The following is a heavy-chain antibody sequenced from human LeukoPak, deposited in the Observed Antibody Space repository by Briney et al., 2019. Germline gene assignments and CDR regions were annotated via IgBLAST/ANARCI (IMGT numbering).Heavy chain of an antibody. V-gene: IGHV3-23*01. CDR2: ISGRDGYT. CDR3: AKDQLTGGYNYGYGTFDI. J-gene: IGHJ3*02. Sequence: GWSLRLSCAASGFTFSTYAMSWVRQAPGKGLEWVSIISGRDGYTHYADAVKGRSTISRDNSKNTLYLQMNSLRAEDTAVYYCAKDQLTGGYNYGYGTFDILGQGTMVTVSS. CDR1: GFTFSTYA. D-gene: IGHD5-18*01.